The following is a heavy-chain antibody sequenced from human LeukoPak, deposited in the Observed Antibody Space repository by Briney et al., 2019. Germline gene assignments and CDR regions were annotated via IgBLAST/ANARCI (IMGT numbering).Heavy chain of an antibody. Sequence: GGSLRLSCVVSGFTFSGSAMRWVRQAPGKGLEWVSAISSDSTTYYADSVKGRFTISRDNSKNTVYLQMNSLRAEDSAIYYCAPGLVLYFAYWGQGTLVTVSS. D-gene: IGHD2-21*01. CDR1: GFTFSGSA. J-gene: IGHJ4*02. CDR2: ISSDSTT. CDR3: APGLVLYFAY. V-gene: IGHV3-23*01.